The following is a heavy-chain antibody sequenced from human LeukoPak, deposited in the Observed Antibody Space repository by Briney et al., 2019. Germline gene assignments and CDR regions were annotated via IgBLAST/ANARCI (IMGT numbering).Heavy chain of an antibody. CDR1: GFTVSSNY. CDR3: ARACPEYYYDSSGYCFDY. Sequence: GGSLRLSCAASGFTVSSNYMSWVRQAPGKGLEWVSSISSSSSYIYYADSVKGRFTISRDNAKNSLYLQMNSLRAEDTAVYYCARACPEYYYDSSGYCFDYWGQGTLVTVSS. CDR2: ISSSSSYI. D-gene: IGHD3-22*01. V-gene: IGHV3-21*01. J-gene: IGHJ4*02.